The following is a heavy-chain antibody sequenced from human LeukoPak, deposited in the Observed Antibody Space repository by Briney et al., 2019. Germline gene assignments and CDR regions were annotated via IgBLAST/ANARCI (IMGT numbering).Heavy chain of an antibody. CDR1: GYSMSSGYY. V-gene: IGHV4-38-2*02. Sequence: SETLSLTCTVSGYSMSSGYYWGWIRQPPGKGLQWIGSIFHSGNSYYNPSLKSRVTISVDTSKNQFSLKVDAVTAADTAVYYCARVGYNWNLWFDFWGQGTTVTVSS. CDR3: ARVGYNWNLWFDF. D-gene: IGHD1-7*01. J-gene: IGHJ3*01. CDR2: IFHSGNS.